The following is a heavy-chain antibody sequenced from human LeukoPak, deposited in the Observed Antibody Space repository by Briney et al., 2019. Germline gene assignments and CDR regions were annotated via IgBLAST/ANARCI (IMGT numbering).Heavy chain of an antibody. CDR2: IASDGFMA. Sequence: PGGSLRLPCAASGFTFTSYPMNWVRQAPGKGLEWVATIASDGFMAYYADSLKGRFVISRDNSQQTIYLQMNSLRADDTAVYYCAKDLFLFFGDTRGQGTLVTVSS. V-gene: IGHV3-23*01. D-gene: IGHD3-10*01. CDR3: AKDLFLFFGDT. CDR1: GFTFTSYP. J-gene: IGHJ4*02.